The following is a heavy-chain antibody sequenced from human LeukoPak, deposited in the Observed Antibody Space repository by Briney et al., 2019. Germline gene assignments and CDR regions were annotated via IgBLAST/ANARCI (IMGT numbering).Heavy chain of an antibody. V-gene: IGHV3-23*01. J-gene: IGHJ4*02. D-gene: IGHD3-22*01. CDR2: ISGSGGST. CDR3: ANHYYDSSGYYYVSY. CDR1: GFTFSSYA. Sequence: PGGSLRLSCAASGFTFSSYAMSWVRQAPGKGLEWVSAISGSGGSTYYADSVKGRFTISRDNSKNTLYLQMNSLRAEDTAVYYCANHYYDSSGYYYVSYWGQGTLVTVSS.